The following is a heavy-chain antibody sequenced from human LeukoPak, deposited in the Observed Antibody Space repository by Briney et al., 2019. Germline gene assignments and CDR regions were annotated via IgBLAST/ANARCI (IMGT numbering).Heavy chain of an antibody. Sequence: PGRSLRLSCAASGFTFSSYAMHWVRQAPGKGLEWVANIKQDGSEKYYVDSVKGRFTISRDNAKNSLYLQMNSLRAEDTAVYYCARVRAARDDYWGQGTLVTVSS. V-gene: IGHV3-7*01. CDR2: IKQDGSEK. D-gene: IGHD6-6*01. CDR3: ARVRAARDDY. J-gene: IGHJ4*02. CDR1: GFTFSSYA.